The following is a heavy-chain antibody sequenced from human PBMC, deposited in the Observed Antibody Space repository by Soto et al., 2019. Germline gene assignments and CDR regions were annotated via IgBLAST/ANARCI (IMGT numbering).Heavy chain of an antibody. Sequence: SETLSLTCAVYGGSFSGYYWSWIRQPPGKGLEWIGEINHSGSTNYNPSLKSRVTISVDTSKNQFSLKLSSVTAADTAVYYCARNYDFWSGYYGNYYYYGMDVWGQGTTVTVSS. CDR2: INHSGST. CDR1: GGSFSGYY. CDR3: ARNYDFWSGYYGNYYYYGMDV. J-gene: IGHJ6*02. V-gene: IGHV4-34*01. D-gene: IGHD3-3*01.